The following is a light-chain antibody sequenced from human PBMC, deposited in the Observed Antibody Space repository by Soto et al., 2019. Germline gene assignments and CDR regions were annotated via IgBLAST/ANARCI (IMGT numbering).Light chain of an antibody. J-gene: IGLJ2*01. CDR3: SSQAVSSTLV. V-gene: IGLV2-14*01. Sequence: SVLTHVASVTGAPRHSITITNKGTSSDIGGYNYVSWYQQHPGKAPKLMIYDVSNRPSGVSNRFSGSKSGNTASLTISGLQAEDEADYYCSSQAVSSTLVFGGGTKVTVL. CDR1: SSDIGGYNY. CDR2: DVS.